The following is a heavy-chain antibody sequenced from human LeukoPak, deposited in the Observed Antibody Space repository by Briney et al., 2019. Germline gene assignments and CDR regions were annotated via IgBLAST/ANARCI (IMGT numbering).Heavy chain of an antibody. CDR1: GFTFSSYA. Sequence: PGGSLRLSYAASGFTFSSYAMPWVRQAPGKGLEWVAVISYDGSNKYYADSVKGRFTISRDNSENTLYLQMNSLRAEDTAVYYCARDLSTIFRIQLWFPPTFDYWGQGTLVTVSS. V-gene: IGHV3-30-3*01. D-gene: IGHD5-18*01. J-gene: IGHJ4*02. CDR2: ISYDGSNK. CDR3: ARDLSTIFRIQLWFPPTFDY.